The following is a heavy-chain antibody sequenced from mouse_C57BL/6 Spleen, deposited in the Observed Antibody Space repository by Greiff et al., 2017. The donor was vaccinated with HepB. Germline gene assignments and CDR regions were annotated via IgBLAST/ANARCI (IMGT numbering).Heavy chain of an antibody. V-gene: IGHV2-5*01. CDR2: IWRGGST. Sequence: VKLVESGPGLVQPSQSLSITCTVSGFSLTSYGVHWVRQSPGKGLEWLGVIWRGGSTDYNAAFMSRLSITKDNSKSQVFFKMNSLQADDTAIYYCAKIAPNYGSSYGYFDVWGTGTTVTVSS. D-gene: IGHD1-1*01. CDR3: AKIAPNYGSSYGYFDV. J-gene: IGHJ1*03. CDR1: GFSLTSYG.